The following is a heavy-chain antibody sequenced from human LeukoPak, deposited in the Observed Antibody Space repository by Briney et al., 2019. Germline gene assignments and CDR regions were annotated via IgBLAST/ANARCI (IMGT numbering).Heavy chain of an antibody. Sequence: PGGSLRLSCAASGFTFSSYAMSWVRQAPGKGLEWVAVISYDGSNKYYADSVKGRFTISRDNSKNTLYLQMNSLRAEDTAVYSCAKADNTNYYDSTGLDYWGQGTLVTVSS. CDR3: AKADNTNYYDSTGLDY. D-gene: IGHD3-22*01. CDR1: GFTFSSYA. V-gene: IGHV3-30*18. CDR2: ISYDGSNK. J-gene: IGHJ4*02.